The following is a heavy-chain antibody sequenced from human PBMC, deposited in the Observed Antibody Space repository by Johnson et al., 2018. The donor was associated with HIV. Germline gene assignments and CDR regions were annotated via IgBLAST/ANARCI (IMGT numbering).Heavy chain of an antibody. V-gene: IGHV3-20*04. J-gene: IGHJ3*02. CDR2: INWNGGST. D-gene: IGHD3-22*01. CDR1: GFTVSRNY. CDR3: ARGFSSGYNDAFDI. Sequence: VQLVESGGGLIQPGGSLRLSCAASGFTVSRNYMNWVRQAPGKGLEWVSGINWNGGSTHYADSVKGRFTISRDNAKNSLYLQINSLRAEDTALYYCARGFSSGYNDAFDIWGQGTMVTVSS.